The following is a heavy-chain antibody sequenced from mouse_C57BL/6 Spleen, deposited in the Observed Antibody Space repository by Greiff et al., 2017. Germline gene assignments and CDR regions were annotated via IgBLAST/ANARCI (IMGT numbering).Heavy chain of an antibody. CDR1: GYTFTSYG. V-gene: IGHV1-81*01. D-gene: IGHD1-1*01. J-gene: IGHJ2*01. Sequence: VKLLESGAELARPGASVKLSCKASGYTFTSYGISWVKQRTGQGLEWIGEIYPRSGNTYYNEKFKGKATLTADKSSSTAYMELRSLTSEDSAVYFCAREELLRSYYFDYWGQGTTLTVSS. CDR2: IYPRSGNT. CDR3: AREELLRSYYFDY.